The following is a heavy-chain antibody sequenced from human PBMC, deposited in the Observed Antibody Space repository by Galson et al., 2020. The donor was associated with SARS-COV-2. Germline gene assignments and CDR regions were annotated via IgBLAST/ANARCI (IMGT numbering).Heavy chain of an antibody. D-gene: IGHD5-18*01. J-gene: IGHJ4*02. CDR3: ARSRNGYSHFDY. V-gene: IGHV2-70*20. CDR2: IDWDDDK. CDR1: GFSLSTSGVS. Sequence: SGPTLEKPTQTLTITCTISGFSLSTSGVSVSWVRQPPGRALEWVALIDWDDDKYYSTSLKTRLTISKDTSKNQVVLTMTNMDPVDTATYYCARSRNGYSHFDYWGQGTLVTVFS.